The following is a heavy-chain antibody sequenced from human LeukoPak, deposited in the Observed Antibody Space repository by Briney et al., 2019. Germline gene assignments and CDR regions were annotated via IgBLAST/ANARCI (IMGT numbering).Heavy chain of an antibody. D-gene: IGHD5-12*01. J-gene: IGHJ4*02. Sequence: ASVKVSCKASGYTFTGYYMHRVRQAPGQGLEWMGWINPNSGGTNYPQKFQGRVTMTRDTSISTAYMEVSRLRSDDTAVYHCARGRRTPGLGGYENADPLFEYWGQGTLVTVSS. CDR1: GYTFTGYY. CDR2: INPNSGGT. V-gene: IGHV1-2*02. CDR3: ARGRRTPGLGGYENADPLFEY.